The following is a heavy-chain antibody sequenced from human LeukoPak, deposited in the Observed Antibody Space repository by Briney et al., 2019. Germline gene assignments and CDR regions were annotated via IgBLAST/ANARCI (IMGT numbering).Heavy chain of an antibody. CDR2: INPSGSST. D-gene: IGHD2-2*01. J-gene: IGHJ4*02. Sequence: ASVRVSCKASGYTFTSYYMHWVRQAPGQGLEWMGIINPSGSSTSYAQKFQGRVTMTRDMSTSTVYMELSSLRSEDTAVYYCASSCGCSRTSCHPYYFDYWGQGTLVTVSS. CDR1: GYTFTSYY. V-gene: IGHV1-46*01. CDR3: ASSCGCSRTSCHPYYFDY.